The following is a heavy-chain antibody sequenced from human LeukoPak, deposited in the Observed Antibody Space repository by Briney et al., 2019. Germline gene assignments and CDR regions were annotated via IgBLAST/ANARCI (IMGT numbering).Heavy chain of an antibody. Sequence: PGGSLRLSCVGSGFIFNIYEMNWVRQAPGKGLEWLSYIGSSDSTTHYADSVKGRFTISRDNAKNSLYLQMNSLRAEDTAVYYCARDKSYNWNYGSLMDYWGQGTLVTVSS. J-gene: IGHJ4*02. CDR3: ARDKSYNWNYGSLMDY. D-gene: IGHD1-7*01. CDR2: IGSSDSTT. V-gene: IGHV3-48*03. CDR1: GFIFNIYE.